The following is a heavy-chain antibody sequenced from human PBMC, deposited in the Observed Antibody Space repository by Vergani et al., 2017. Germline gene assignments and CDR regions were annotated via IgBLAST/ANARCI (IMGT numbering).Heavy chain of an antibody. CDR3: ARGMYRDDASTGYRLEGMDI. D-gene: IGHD3-9*01. Sequence: QVQLQESGPGLVKPSQTLSLSCTVPGGSVRTSIGYYWTWIRQPAGKTLEWIGEIFSSGTTNYNPSFKNRVTMSVDTSENPFSLKLNSVTAAYTAVYFCARGMYRDDASTGYRLEGMDIWGQGTTVTISS. V-gene: IGHV4-61*02. J-gene: IGHJ6*02. CDR1: GGSVRTSIGYY. CDR2: IFSSGTT.